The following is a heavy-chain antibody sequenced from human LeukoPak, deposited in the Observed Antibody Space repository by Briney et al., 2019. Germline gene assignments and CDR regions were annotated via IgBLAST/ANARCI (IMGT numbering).Heavy chain of an antibody. V-gene: IGHV3-30*02. J-gene: IGHJ4*02. CDR2: IRNDGSNE. CDR3: AKDRGYDYYFDY. Sequence: GGSLRLSCAASGFTFSSHGMHWVGHAPGKGLEWVASIRNDGSNEYYADSVKGRFTISRDNSKNTLYLQMNSLRAEDTAVYHCAKDRGYDYYFDYWGQGTLVTVSS. D-gene: IGHD5-12*01. CDR1: GFTFSSHG.